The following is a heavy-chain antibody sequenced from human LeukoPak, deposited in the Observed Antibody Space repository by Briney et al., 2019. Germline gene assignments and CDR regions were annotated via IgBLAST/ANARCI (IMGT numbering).Heavy chain of an antibody. CDR1: GFTVSSNY. CDR3: ARGRDCSSTSCYERVIDY. D-gene: IGHD2-2*01. J-gene: IGHJ4*02. CDR2: IYSGGSI. V-gene: IGHV3-53*01. Sequence: PGGSLRLSCAASGFTVSSNYMSWVRQAPGKGLEWVSVIYSGGSIYYADSVKGRFTISRDNSKNTLYLQMNSLRAEDTAVYYCARGRDCSSTSCYERVIDYWGQGTLVTVSS.